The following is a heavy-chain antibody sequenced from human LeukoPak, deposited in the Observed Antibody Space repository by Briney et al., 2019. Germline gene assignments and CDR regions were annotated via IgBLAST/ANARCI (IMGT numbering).Heavy chain of an antibody. CDR2: INPNSGGT. CDR1: GYTFTGYY. V-gene: IGHV1-2*02. CDR3: ARGAPYCSSTSCHASWFDP. J-gene: IGHJ5*02. D-gene: IGHD2-2*01. Sequence: GASVKVSCTASGYTFTGYYMHWVRHAPGQGLEWMGWINPNSGGTNYAQKFQGRVTMTRDTSISTAYMELSRLRSEDTAVYYCARGAPYCSSTSCHASWFDPWGQGTLVTVSS.